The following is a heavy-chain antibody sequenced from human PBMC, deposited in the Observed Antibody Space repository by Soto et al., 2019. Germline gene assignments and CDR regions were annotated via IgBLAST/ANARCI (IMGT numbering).Heavy chain of an antibody. CDR2: ISGSDGST. D-gene: IGHD5-12*01. J-gene: IGHJ4*02. CDR3: AKAKNIVATICLDY. CDR1: GFTFDLYA. Sequence: GGSLRLSCAASGFTFDLYAMSWVRRAPGRGLEWISTISGSDGSTYYTDSVEGRFTISRDNSKNTLYLQMNNLRAEDTAVYYCAKAKNIVATICLDYWGQGTLVTVSS. V-gene: IGHV3-23*01.